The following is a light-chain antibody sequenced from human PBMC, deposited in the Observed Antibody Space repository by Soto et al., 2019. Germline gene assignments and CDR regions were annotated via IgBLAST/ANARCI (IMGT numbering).Light chain of an antibody. J-gene: IGLJ7*01. Sequence: QSVLTQPPSASGSPGQSVTISCTGTGSDVGGYNYVSWYQQHPGKAPKLIIYEVTERPSGVPDSFSGSKSANTASLTVSGLQAEDEAEYYCSSYAGYNYAVFGGGTQLTVL. V-gene: IGLV2-8*01. CDR1: GSDVGGYNY. CDR3: SSYAGYNYAV. CDR2: EVT.